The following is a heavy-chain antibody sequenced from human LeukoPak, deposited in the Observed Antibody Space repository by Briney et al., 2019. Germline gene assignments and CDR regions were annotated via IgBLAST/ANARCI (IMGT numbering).Heavy chain of an antibody. CDR2: IYYSGST. CDR1: GGSISSYY. Sequence: PSETLSLTCTVSGGSISSYYWSWIRQPPGKGLEWIGYIYYSGSTNYNPSLKSRVTISVDTSKNQFSLKLSSVTAADTAVYYCARHFYSSSWAESYNWFDPWGQGTLVTVSS. V-gene: IGHV4-59*08. D-gene: IGHD6-13*01. J-gene: IGHJ5*02. CDR3: ARHFYSSSWAESYNWFDP.